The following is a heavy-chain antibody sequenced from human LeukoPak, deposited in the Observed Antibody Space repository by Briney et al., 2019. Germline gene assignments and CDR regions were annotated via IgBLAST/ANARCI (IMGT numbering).Heavy chain of an antibody. V-gene: IGHV1-18*01. CDR1: GYTFTSYG. CDR2: ISAYNGNT. Sequence: GASVRVSCKASGYTFTSYGISWVRQAPGQGLEWMGWISAYNGNTNYAQKLQGRVTMTTDTSTSTAYIELWSLRSDDTAVYYCASTPIVVVPAAIPYYYYYGMDVWGQGTTVTVSS. D-gene: IGHD2-2*02. CDR3: ASTPIVVVPAAIPYYYYYGMDV. J-gene: IGHJ6*02.